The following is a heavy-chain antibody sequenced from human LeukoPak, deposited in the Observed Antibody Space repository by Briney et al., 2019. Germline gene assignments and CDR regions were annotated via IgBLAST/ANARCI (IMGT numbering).Heavy chain of an antibody. CDR2: IYYSGST. D-gene: IGHD3-22*01. CDR3: ARDATYYYDSSGYYPGIDY. Sequence: SETLSLTCTVSGGSISSSSYYWGWIRQPPGKGLEWIGSIYYSGSTYYNPSLKSRVTISVDTSKNQFSLKLSSVTAADTAVYYCARDATYYYDSSGYYPGIDYWGQGTLVTVSS. J-gene: IGHJ4*02. V-gene: IGHV4-39*07. CDR1: GGSISSSSYY.